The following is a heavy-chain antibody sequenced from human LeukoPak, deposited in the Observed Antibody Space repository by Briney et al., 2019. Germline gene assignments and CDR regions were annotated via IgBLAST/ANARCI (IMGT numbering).Heavy chain of an antibody. CDR2: IFHSGIT. CDR1: GFSISSGYF. J-gene: IGHJ4*02. CDR3: ARRVAAFGY. Sequence: ASETLSLTCAVSGFSISSGYFWAWIRQSPGKGLEWIGSIFHSGITYYNPSLKSRVTISVDTSKNQFSLKLSSVTAADTAVYYCARRVAAFGYWGQGTLVTVSS. D-gene: IGHD6-25*01. V-gene: IGHV4-38-2*01.